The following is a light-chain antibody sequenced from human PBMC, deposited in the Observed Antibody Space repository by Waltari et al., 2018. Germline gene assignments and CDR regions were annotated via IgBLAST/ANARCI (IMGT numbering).Light chain of an antibody. V-gene: IGLV4-69*01. CDR1: SGHSSYA. J-gene: IGLJ2*01. Sequence: QPVLTQSPSASASLGASVKLTCTLSSGHSSYAIAWHQQQQGKAPRYLMRLNSVGSHSKGDGIPDRFSGSSSGAERYLPLSNLQAEDEADYYCQTWTTGIHVLFGGGTRLTVL. CDR2: LNSVGSH. CDR3: QTWTTGIHVL.